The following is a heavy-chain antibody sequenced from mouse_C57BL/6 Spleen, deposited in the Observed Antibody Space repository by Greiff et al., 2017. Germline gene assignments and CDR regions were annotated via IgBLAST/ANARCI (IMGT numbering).Heavy chain of an antibody. CDR3: ARFYDYERSAMDY. J-gene: IGHJ4*01. Sequence: VQRVESGPELVKPGASVKISCKASGYAFSSSWMNWVKQRPGKGLEWIGRIYPGDGDTNYNGKFKGKATLTADKSSSTAYMQLSSLTSEDSAVYFCARFYDYERSAMDYWGQGTSVTVSS. D-gene: IGHD2-4*01. V-gene: IGHV1-82*01. CDR2: IYPGDGDT. CDR1: GYAFSSSW.